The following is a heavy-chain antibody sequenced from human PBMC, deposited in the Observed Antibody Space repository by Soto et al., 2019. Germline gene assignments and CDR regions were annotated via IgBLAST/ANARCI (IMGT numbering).Heavy chain of an antibody. D-gene: IGHD3-10*01. CDR2: INPNSGGT. Sequence: ASVKVSCKASGYTFIGYYMHWVRQAPGQGPEWMGWINPNSGGTNYAQKFQDRVTMTRDKSRSTAYMELRRLRSDDTAVYYCASTYYYGSGSYSNFYGMDVWGQGTTVTVSS. CDR3: ASTYYYGSGSYSNFYGMDV. CDR1: GYTFIGYY. V-gene: IGHV1-2*02. J-gene: IGHJ6*02.